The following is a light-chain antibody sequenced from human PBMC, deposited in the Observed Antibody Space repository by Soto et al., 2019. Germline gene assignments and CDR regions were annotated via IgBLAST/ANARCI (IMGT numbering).Light chain of an antibody. J-gene: IGKJ2*01. CDR1: QSVTNSY. CDR2: GAS. Sequence: EIVLTQSPGSLSLSPGERATLSRRASQSVTNSYLAWYQQKPGQAPRLLMYGASTRATGIPDRFSGSGSGTDFTLTISRLEPEDFAVYYCQQYGSSPQTFGQGTKLEIK. CDR3: QQYGSSPQT. V-gene: IGKV3-20*01.